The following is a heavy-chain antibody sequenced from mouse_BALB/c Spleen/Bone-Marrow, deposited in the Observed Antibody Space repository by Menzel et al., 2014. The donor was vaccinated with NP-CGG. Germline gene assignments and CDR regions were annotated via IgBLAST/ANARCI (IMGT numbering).Heavy chain of an antibody. CDR2: IYPGSGNT. CDR3: SRSRGYYVRFDY. D-gene: IGHD2-3*01. J-gene: IGHJ3*01. Sequence: QVQLQQSGPELVKPGASVKISCKASGYTFTDYYINWVKQKPGQGLEWIGWIYPGSGNTKYNEKFKGKATLTVDKSSSTAYMQLSSLTSEDTAVYFVSRSRGYYVRFDYWGQGTLVTVSA. V-gene: IGHV1-84*02. CDR1: GYTFTDYY.